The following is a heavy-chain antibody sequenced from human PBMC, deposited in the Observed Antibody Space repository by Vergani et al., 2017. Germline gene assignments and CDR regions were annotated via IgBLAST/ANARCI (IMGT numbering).Heavy chain of an antibody. D-gene: IGHD2-15*01. Sequence: QVQLVQSGAEVKKPGSSVKVSCKASGGTFSSYAISWVRQAPGQGLEWMGMIIPIFGTANYAQMFQGRVTITADESPSTAYMELSSLRSEDTAVYYCASCYCSGGSCPLGPLLDPWGQGTLVTVSS. CDR1: GGTFSSYA. CDR2: IIPIFGTA. V-gene: IGHV1-69*13. J-gene: IGHJ5*02. CDR3: ASCYCSGGSCPLGPLLDP.